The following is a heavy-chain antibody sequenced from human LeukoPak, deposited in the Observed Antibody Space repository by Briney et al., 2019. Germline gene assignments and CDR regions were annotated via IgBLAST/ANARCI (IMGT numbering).Heavy chain of an antibody. V-gene: IGHV4-4*07. Sequence: PSDTLSLTCTVSGASISSYYWSWVRQPAGKGLEWIGRIYSSGSTSYNPSLKSRVTMSVDTSKNQFSLKLSSVTAADTAVYYCARDSGTPFDPWGQGTLVTVSS. D-gene: IGHD1-1*01. CDR1: GASISSYY. CDR3: ARDSGTPFDP. CDR2: IYSSGST. J-gene: IGHJ5*02.